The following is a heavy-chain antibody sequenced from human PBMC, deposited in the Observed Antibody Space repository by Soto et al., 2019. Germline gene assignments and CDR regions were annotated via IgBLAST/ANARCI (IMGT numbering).Heavy chain of an antibody. CDR2: ISGSGDTV. V-gene: IGHV3-48*03. Sequence: EVQLVESGGGLVQPGGSLRLYCVVSGFTFSSYEMNWVRQAPGEGLEWISYISGSGDTVYYADSVKGRFTISRDNAKNSLFLQMNSLSVDDTAVYYCVRDADLYSGYYFDSWGQGTLVAVSS. CDR3: VRDADLYSGYYFDS. J-gene: IGHJ4*02. D-gene: IGHD6-6*01. CDR1: GFTFSSYE.